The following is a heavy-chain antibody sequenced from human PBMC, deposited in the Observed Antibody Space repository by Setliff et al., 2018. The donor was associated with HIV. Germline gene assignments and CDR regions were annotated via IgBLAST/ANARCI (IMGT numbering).Heavy chain of an antibody. CDR3: AKTIGRYFDIFDN. Sequence: PSETLSLTCAVSGGSMNSGGYSWSWIRQPPGKGLEWIGYIYHSGSAIYNPSLNSRVIISADRSKNQFSLKVNSVTAADTAVYYCAKTIGRYFDIFDNWGQGTLVTVSS. CDR2: IYHSGSA. D-gene: IGHD3-9*01. CDR1: GGSMNSGGYS. J-gene: IGHJ4*02. V-gene: IGHV4-30-2*01.